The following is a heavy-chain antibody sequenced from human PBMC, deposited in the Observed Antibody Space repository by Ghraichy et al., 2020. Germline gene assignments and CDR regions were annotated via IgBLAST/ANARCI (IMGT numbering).Heavy chain of an antibody. V-gene: IGHV4-59*01. Sequence: SETLSLTCSVSGGSISSYFWSWIRQPPGEGLEWIGYIYFSGSTNYNPSLKSRVSISVDTSENQFSLNLNSVTAADTAVYYCARGPRGYCRGGNCHFYYYYMDVWGKGTTVAVSS. J-gene: IGHJ6*03. CDR3: ARGPRGYCRGGNCHFYYYYMDV. CDR2: IYFSGST. CDR1: GGSISSYF. D-gene: IGHD2-15*01.